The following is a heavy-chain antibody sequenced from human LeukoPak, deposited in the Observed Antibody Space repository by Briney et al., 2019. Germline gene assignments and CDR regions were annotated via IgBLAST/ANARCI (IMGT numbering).Heavy chain of an antibody. J-gene: IGHJ4*02. V-gene: IGHV4-59*08. Sequence: SETLSLTCTVSGGSISSYYWSWIRQPPGKGLEWIGYIYYSGSTIYNPSLKSRVTISVHTSKNQFSLKLSSVTAADTAVYYCARFFWSGSKGLDYWGQGTLVTVSS. CDR3: ARFFWSGSKGLDY. CDR1: GGSISSYY. D-gene: IGHD3-3*01. CDR2: IYYSGST.